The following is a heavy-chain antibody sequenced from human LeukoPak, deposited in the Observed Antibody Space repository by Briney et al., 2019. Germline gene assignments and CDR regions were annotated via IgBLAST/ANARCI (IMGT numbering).Heavy chain of an antibody. J-gene: IGHJ6*02. CDR3: AKDMNGYGYFQTYYGMDV. Sequence: PGGSLRLSCAASGSTFDDYAMHWVRQAPGKGLEWVSGISWNSGSIGYADSVKGRFTISRDNAKNSLYLQMNSLRAEDTALYYCAKDMNGYGYFQTYYGMDVGGQGTTVTVSS. CDR1: GSTFDDYA. V-gene: IGHV3-9*01. D-gene: IGHD5-18*01. CDR2: ISWNSGSI.